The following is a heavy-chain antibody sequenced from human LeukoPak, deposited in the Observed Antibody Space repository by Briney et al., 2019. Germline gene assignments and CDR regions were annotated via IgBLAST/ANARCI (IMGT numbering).Heavy chain of an antibody. CDR1: GYTFTSYG. CDR3: ARPSLTGTTLFRAFDI. CDR2: ISAYNGNT. J-gene: IGHJ3*02. D-gene: IGHD1-20*01. V-gene: IGHV1-18*01. Sequence: GASVKVSCKASGYTFTSYGISWVRQAPGQGLEWMGWISAYNGNTNYAQKFQGRVTMNKDTSTSTAYMELRSLRSDDTAVYYCARPSLTGTTLFRAFDIWGQGTMVTVSS.